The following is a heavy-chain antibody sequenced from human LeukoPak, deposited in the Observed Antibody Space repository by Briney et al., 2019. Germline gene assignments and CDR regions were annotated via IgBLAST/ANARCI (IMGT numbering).Heavy chain of an antibody. J-gene: IGHJ4*02. V-gene: IGHV3-23*01. CDR2: IGGSDGRT. CDR1: GFTFSSYA. D-gene: IGHD6-19*01. Sequence: PGGSLRLSCAASGFTFSSYAMSWVRQAPGKGLEWVSVIGGSDGRTYYADSVKGRFTISRDNSKNTLYLQMNSLRAEDTAVYYCAKDLAVAGILDYWGQGTLVTVSS. CDR3: AKDLAVAGILDY.